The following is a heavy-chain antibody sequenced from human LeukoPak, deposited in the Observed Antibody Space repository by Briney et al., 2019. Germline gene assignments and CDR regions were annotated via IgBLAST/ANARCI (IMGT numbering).Heavy chain of an antibody. CDR2: IRYDGSNK. CDR1: GFTFSSYG. CDR3: AKEYYDILTGYSTIDY. Sequence: GGSLRLSCAASGFTFSSYGMHWVRQAPGKGLEWVAFIRYDGSNKYYADSVKGRFTIPRDNSKNTLYLQMNSLRAEDTAVYYCAKEYYDILTGYSTIDYWGQGTLVTVSS. D-gene: IGHD3-9*01. V-gene: IGHV3-30*02. J-gene: IGHJ4*02.